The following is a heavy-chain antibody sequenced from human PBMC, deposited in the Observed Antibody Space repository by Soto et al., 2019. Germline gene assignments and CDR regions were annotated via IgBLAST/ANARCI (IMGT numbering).Heavy chain of an antibody. J-gene: IGHJ6*02. Sequence: SETLSLTCAVSGGSISSGGYSWSWIRQPPGKGLEWIGYMYHSGSTYYNPSLKSRVTISIDKSKNQFSLKLSSVTAADTAVYYCARDHGYFSGGSCWNYYYYVMDVWGQGTTVTVSS. CDR2: MYHSGST. D-gene: IGHD2-15*01. V-gene: IGHV4-30-2*01. CDR3: ARDHGYFSGGSCWNYYYYVMDV. CDR1: GGSISSGGYS.